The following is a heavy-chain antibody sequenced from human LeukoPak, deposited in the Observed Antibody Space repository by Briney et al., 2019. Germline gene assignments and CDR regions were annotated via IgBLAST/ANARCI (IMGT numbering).Heavy chain of an antibody. V-gene: IGHV1-69*05. D-gene: IGHD1-7*01. Sequence: GASVKVSCKASGGTFSSYAISWARQAPGQGLEWMGGIIPIFGTANYAQKFQGRVTITTDESTSTAYMELSSLRSEDTAVYYCARRLELRESGNWFDPWGQGTLVTVSS. CDR1: GGTFSSYA. CDR3: ARRLELRESGNWFDP. CDR2: IIPIFGTA. J-gene: IGHJ5*02.